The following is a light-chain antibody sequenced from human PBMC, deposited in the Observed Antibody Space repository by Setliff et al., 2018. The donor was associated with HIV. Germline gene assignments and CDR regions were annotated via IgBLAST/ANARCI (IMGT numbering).Light chain of an antibody. J-gene: IGLJ1*01. CDR1: SSDVGSYNF. CDR3: CSYTSSLTYV. CDR2: DVS. Sequence: QSALTQPASVSVSPGQSITISCSGTSSDVGSYNFVSWYQQHPGKAPQLIIYDVSQRPSGVSSRFSGSKSGNTASLTISGLQAEDQADYYCCSYTSSLTYVFGTGTKAPS. V-gene: IGLV2-14*03.